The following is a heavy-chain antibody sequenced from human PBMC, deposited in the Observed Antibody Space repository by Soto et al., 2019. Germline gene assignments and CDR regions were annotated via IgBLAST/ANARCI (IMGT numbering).Heavy chain of an antibody. CDR1: GFTVSNNY. D-gene: IGHD6-19*01. V-gene: IGHV3-66*01. CDR2: LYSSGST. J-gene: IGHJ4*02. CDR3: AREASGSGWWSQGSFES. Sequence: EVHLVESGGGLVQPGGSLRLSCAASGFTVSNNYMSWVRQAQGKRLEWVSSLYSSGSTYYADSVKGRFTVSRDISENTLYLQMNSLRVEDTAVYYCAREASGSGWWSQGSFESWGQGTLVTVSS.